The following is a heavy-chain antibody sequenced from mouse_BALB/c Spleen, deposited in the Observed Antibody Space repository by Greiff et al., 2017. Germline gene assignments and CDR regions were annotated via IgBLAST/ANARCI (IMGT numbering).Heavy chain of an antibody. CDR1: GYTFTSYW. CDR3: SRSSYRYGAMDY. V-gene: IGHV1-55*01. J-gene: IGHJ4*01. D-gene: IGHD2-14*01. CDR2: IYPGRGIT. Sequence: QVQLQQSGAELVKPGASVKMSCKASGYTFTSYWINWVKQRPGQGLEWIGDIYPGRGITNYNEKFKSKATLTLDTSSSTAYMQLSSLTSEDSAVYYCSRSSYRYGAMDYWGQGTSVTVSS.